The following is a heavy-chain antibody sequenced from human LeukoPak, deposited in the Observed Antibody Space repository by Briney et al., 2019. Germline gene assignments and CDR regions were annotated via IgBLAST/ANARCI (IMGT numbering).Heavy chain of an antibody. D-gene: IGHD4-11*01. CDR1: GITFRNYW. J-gene: IGHJ4*02. CDR2: IIQDSSAT. V-gene: IGHV3-74*01. Sequence: SGGSLRLSCAASGITFRNYWMHWVRQAPGKGLEWVSHIIQDSSATFYADSVKGRFTISRDNAEDTLYLQMNSLRAEDTAVYYCATDDYRGLGYWGQGTLVTVSS. CDR3: ATDDYRGLGY.